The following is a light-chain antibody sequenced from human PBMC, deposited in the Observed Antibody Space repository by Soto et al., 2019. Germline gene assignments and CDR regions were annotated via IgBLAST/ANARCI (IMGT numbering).Light chain of an antibody. CDR3: QQRNSWPVT. V-gene: IGKV3-11*01. Sequence: EIVMNNSPAALSLSPGERATLSCRASQSVSSYLAWYQQKPGQAPRLLIYDASSRATGIPARFSGSGSGTDFTLTSSSLEPEDFAVYYCQQRNSWPVTFGQGTRLEI. J-gene: IGKJ5*01. CDR1: QSVSSY. CDR2: DAS.